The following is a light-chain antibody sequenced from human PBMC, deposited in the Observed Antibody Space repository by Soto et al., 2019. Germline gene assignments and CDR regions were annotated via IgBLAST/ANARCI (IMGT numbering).Light chain of an antibody. CDR3: SSLTPSSTGV. J-gene: IGLJ2*01. CDR2: DVS. Sequence: QSALTQPASVSGSPGQSITISCSGTSSDIGAYNYVSWYRQHPGKAPKLMIYDVSNRPSGVSNLFSGSKSGNTASLTISGLQAEDEADYCCSSLTPSSTGVFGGGTQLTVL. V-gene: IGLV2-14*03. CDR1: SSDIGAYNY.